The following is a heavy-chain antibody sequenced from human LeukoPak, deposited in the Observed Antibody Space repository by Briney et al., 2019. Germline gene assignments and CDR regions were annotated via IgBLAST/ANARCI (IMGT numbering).Heavy chain of an antibody. Sequence: GGSLRLSCAASGFTFSSYSMNWVRQAPGKGLEWVSSISSSSGYIYYADSVKGRFTISRDNAKNSLYLQMNSLRAEDTAVYYCAREVEGAFDIWGQGTMVTVSS. CDR1: GFTFSSYS. D-gene: IGHD2-2*01. J-gene: IGHJ3*02. CDR2: ISSSSGYI. CDR3: AREVEGAFDI. V-gene: IGHV3-21*01.